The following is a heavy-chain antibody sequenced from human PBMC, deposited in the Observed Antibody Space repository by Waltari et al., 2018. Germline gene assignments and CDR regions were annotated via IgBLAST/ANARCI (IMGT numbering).Heavy chain of an antibody. CDR2: IIPIFGTA. J-gene: IGHJ3*02. CDR3: AREGNDYGDYRDAFDI. D-gene: IGHD4-17*01. CDR1: GCTFSSYA. Sequence: QVQLVQSGAEVKKPGSSVKVSCKASGCTFSSYAISWVRQAPGQGLEWMGGIIPIFGTANYAQKFQGRVTITTDESTSTAYMELSSLRSEDTAVYYCAREGNDYGDYRDAFDIWGQGTMVTVSS. V-gene: IGHV1-69*05.